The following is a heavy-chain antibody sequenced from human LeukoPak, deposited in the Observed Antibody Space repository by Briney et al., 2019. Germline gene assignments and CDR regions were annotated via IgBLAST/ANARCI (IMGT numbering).Heavy chain of an antibody. CDR3: ARRFDS. CDR2: IISSGSAI. CDR1: GFSISAFE. J-gene: IGHJ4*02. Sequence: GGSLRLSCTVSGFSISAFEMNWVRQAPGKGLEWVSQIISSGSAIYYADSVKGRFTLSRDNAKNSLYLQMSSLRVEDTAVYYWARRFDSWGQGTLVTVSS. V-gene: IGHV3-48*03.